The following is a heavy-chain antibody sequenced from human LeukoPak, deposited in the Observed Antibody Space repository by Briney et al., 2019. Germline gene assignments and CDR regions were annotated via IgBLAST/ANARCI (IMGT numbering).Heavy chain of an antibody. V-gene: IGHV4-61*01. J-gene: IGHJ5*02. D-gene: IGHD5-18*01. Sequence: SETLSLTCTVSGGSVSSGSYYWSWNRQPPGKGLEWIGYIYHSGSTNYNPSLKSRVTISVDTSKNQFSLKLNSVTAADTAVYFCAREVGYNNWFDPWGQGTLVTVSS. CDR1: GGSVSSGSYY. CDR3: AREVGYNNWFDP. CDR2: IYHSGST.